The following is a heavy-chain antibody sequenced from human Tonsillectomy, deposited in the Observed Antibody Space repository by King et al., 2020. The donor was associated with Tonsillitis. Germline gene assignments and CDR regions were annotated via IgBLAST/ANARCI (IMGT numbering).Heavy chain of an antibody. V-gene: IGHV3-30*18. CDR2: ISYDGTKK. D-gene: IGHD3-10*01. J-gene: IGHJ4*02. CDR3: AKDYYGSGSYYPIDY. Sequence: VQLVESGGGVVQPGRSLRLSCAASGFTFSSYGMHWVRQAPGKGLEWVAVISYDGTKKNYADSVKGRFTISRDNSKITLYLQMNSLRAEDTAVYYCAKDYYGSGSYYPIDYWGQGTLVTVSS. CDR1: GFTFSSYG.